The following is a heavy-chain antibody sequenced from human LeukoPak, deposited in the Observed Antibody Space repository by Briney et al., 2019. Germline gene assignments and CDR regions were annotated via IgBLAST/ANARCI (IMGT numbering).Heavy chain of an antibody. Sequence: GSLRLSCAASGFTFSSYAMSWVRQAPGKGLEWVSAISGSGGSTYYADSVKGRFTISRDNSKNTLYLQMNSLRAEDTAVYYCARGDQWLQSGGFDYWGQGTLVTVSS. CDR3: ARGDQWLQSGGFDY. D-gene: IGHD5-24*01. CDR2: ISGSGGST. V-gene: IGHV3-23*01. J-gene: IGHJ4*02. CDR1: GFTFSSYA.